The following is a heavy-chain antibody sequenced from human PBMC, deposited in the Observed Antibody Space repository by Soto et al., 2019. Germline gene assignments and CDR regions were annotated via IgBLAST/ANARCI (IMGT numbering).Heavy chain of an antibody. CDR2: INPNSGGT. D-gene: IGHD1-1*01. CDR1: GYTFTGYY. V-gene: IGHV1-2*04. J-gene: IGHJ6*02. CDR3: ARDRERRPYYYYYGMDV. Sequence: ASVKVSCKASGYTFTGYYMHWVRRAPGQGLEWMGWINPNSGGTNYAQKFQGWVTMTRDTSISTAYMELSRLRSDDTAVYYCARDRERRPYYYYYGMDVWGQGTTVTVSS.